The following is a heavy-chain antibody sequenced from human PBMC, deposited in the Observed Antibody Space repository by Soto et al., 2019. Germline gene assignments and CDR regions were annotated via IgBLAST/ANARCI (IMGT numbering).Heavy chain of an antibody. V-gene: IGHV1-18*01. D-gene: IGHD1-26*01. Sequence: QVQLVQSGAEVKKPGASVKVSCKASGYTFTSYGFTWVRQAPGHGLEWMGWISAYNGNTNYAQKLQVRVTMTTDTSTSTAYMELSSLRSDDTATYFCARARGSYALDYWGQCYLVTVS. CDR1: GYTFTSYG. CDR2: ISAYNGNT. J-gene: IGHJ4*02. CDR3: ARARGSYALDY.